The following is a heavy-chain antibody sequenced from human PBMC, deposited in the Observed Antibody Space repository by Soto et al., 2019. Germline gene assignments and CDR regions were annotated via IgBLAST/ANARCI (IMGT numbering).Heavy chain of an antibody. CDR3: ARDLYDFWSRDHGPDY. D-gene: IGHD3-3*01. CDR1: GFTFSSYA. CDR2: ISYDGSNK. V-gene: IGHV3-30-3*01. J-gene: IGHJ4*02. Sequence: QPGGSLRLSCAASGFTFSSYAMHWVRQAPGKGLEWVAVISYDGSNKYYADSVKGRFTISRDNSKNTLYMQMNSLRAEDTAVYYCARDLYDFWSRDHGPDYWGQGSLVTVSS.